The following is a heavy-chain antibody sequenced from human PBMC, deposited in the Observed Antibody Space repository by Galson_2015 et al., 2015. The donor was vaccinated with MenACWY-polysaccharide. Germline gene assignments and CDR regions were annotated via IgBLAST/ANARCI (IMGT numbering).Heavy chain of an antibody. Sequence: SLRLSCAASGFTFSAYTMSWFRQAPGKGLEWVSGISWNSDIIGYADSVKGRFTISRDSAKNSLYLQMNSLRPEDTALYYCAKGYSYSKSPVDHWGQGTLFTVSS. CDR3: AKGYSYSKSPVDH. D-gene: IGHD2-15*01. CDR1: GFTFSAYT. V-gene: IGHV3-9*01. CDR2: ISWNSDII. J-gene: IGHJ4*02.